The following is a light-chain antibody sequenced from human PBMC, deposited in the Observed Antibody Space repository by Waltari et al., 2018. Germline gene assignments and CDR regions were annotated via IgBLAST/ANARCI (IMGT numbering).Light chain of an antibody. CDR2: RNN. CDR1: SSNIGSNY. J-gene: IGLJ3*02. Sequence: QSVLTQPPSASGPPGQRVTSSCSGSSSNIGSNYVYWYQQLPGTAPKLLIYRNNQRPSGVPDRFSGANSGTSASLAISGLRSEDEADYYCAAWDDSLSGWVFGGGTKLTVL. V-gene: IGLV1-47*01. CDR3: AAWDDSLSGWV.